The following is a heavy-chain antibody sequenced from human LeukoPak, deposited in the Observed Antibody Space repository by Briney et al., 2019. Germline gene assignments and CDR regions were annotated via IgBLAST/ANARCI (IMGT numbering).Heavy chain of an antibody. D-gene: IGHD3-10*01. CDR1: GGTFSSYA. V-gene: IGHV1-69*05. CDR3: ARDDEWYGSGSYYRFDP. Sequence: SVKVSRKASGGTFSSYAISWVRQAPGQGLEWMGRIIPIFGTANYAQKFQGRVTITTDESTSTAYMELITLRYEDTAVYYCARDDEWYGSGSYYRFDPWGQGTLVTVSS. CDR2: IIPIFGTA. J-gene: IGHJ5*02.